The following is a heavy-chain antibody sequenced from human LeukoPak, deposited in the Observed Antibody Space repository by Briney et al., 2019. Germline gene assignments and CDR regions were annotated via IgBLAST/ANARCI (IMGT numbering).Heavy chain of an antibody. J-gene: IGHJ4*02. V-gene: IGHV3-20*04. CDR2: IKWDGSRT. CDR1: GFTLGVYG. Sequence: GGSLRLSCAASGFTLGVYGMSWVRQAPGKGLEWVAGIKWDGSRTGYADSVKGRFTISRDNAKNSLYLQMNSLRAEDTAVYYCARDRVSRWDAGRDYWGQGTLVTVSS. D-gene: IGHD6-19*01. CDR3: ARDRVSRWDAGRDY.